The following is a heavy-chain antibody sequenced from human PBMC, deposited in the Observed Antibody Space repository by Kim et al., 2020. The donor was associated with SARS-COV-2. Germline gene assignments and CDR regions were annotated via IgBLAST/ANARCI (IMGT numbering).Heavy chain of an antibody. CDR2: FDPEDGET. V-gene: IGHV1-24*01. D-gene: IGHD2-15*01. Sequence: ASVKVSCKVSGYTLTELSMHWVRQAPGKGLEWMGGFDPEDGETIYAQKFQGRVTMTEDTSTDTAYMALSSLRSEDTAVYYCATGPGVVVAGWFDPWGQGTLVTVSS. J-gene: IGHJ5*02. CDR3: ATGPGVVVAGWFDP. CDR1: GYTLTELS.